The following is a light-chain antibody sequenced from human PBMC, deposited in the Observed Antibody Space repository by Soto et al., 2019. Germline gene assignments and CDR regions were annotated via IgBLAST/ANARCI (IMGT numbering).Light chain of an antibody. CDR3: SSYTGSSTYV. J-gene: IGLJ1*01. CDR2: DVS. CDR1: SNDVGGYNY. V-gene: IGLV2-14*03. Sequence: QSALTQPASVSGSPGQSITISCTGTSNDVGGYNYVSWYQQHPGKAPKLMIYDVSNRPSGVSNRFSGSKSANTASLTISGLQTEDESDYYCSSYTGSSTYVFGPGTKVTVL.